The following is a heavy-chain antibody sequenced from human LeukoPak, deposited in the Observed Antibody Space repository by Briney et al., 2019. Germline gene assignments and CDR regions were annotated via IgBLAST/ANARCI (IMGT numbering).Heavy chain of an antibody. Sequence: ASVKVSCKASGYTFTSYDINWVRQATGQGLEWMGWMNPNSGNTGYAQKFQGRVTMTRNTSISTAYMELSGLRSEDTAVYYCARGSTVTKHYYYYGMDVWGQGTTVTVSS. CDR2: MNPNSGNT. CDR3: ARGSTVTKHYYYYGMDV. CDR1: GYTFTSYD. J-gene: IGHJ6*02. V-gene: IGHV1-8*01. D-gene: IGHD4-17*01.